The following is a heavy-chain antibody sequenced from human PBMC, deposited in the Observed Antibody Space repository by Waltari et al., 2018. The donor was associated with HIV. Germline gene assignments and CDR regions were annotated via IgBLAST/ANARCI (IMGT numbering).Heavy chain of an antibody. J-gene: IGHJ5*02. V-gene: IGHV3-21*01. CDR3: ARFDGGGSGVYH. D-gene: IGHD2-15*01. CDR1: GFPFSSYS. CDR2: IDSGNSYL. Sequence: EVQLVESGGGLVKPGGCLRRSCAASGFPFSSYSMSWVRQAPGKGLEWVSSIDSGNSYLNYADSVRGRFTISRDNAKNSLFLQLNSLRVEDTAFYYCARFDGGGSGVYHWGQGTLVTVSS.